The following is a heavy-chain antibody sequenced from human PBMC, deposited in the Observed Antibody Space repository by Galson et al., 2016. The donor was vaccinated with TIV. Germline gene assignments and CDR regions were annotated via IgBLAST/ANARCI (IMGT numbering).Heavy chain of an antibody. CDR3: EMTPGRTPYYYYGVDA. CDR2: IIPVLGMT. J-gene: IGHJ6*02. Sequence: SVKVSCKASGGTFISYTLSWVRQAPGQGLEWMGRIIPVLGMTNYAQKFQGRVTITADGFTGTAYLELSSLKPGDTAVYFCEMTPGRTPYYYYGVDAWGHGTTVTVSS. CDR1: GGTFISYT. V-gene: IGHV1-69*02. D-gene: IGHD1/OR15-1a*01.